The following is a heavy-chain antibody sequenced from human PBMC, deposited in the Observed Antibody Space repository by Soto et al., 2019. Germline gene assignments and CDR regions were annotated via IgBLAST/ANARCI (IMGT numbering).Heavy chain of an antibody. J-gene: IGHJ4*02. CDR3: ARRRGATAADPFDF. CDR2: IYWDDDK. V-gene: IGHV2-5*02. Sequence: QITLKESGPTLVRPTQTLTLTCTFSGFSLSTSRIGVGWIRQPPGKALEWLAIIYWDDDKRYSPSLESRLTVTKDTSNNQVVLTMTDMDAMDTATYDCARRRGATAADPFDFWGQGTVVTVSS. CDR1: GFSLSTSRIG. D-gene: IGHD6-13*01.